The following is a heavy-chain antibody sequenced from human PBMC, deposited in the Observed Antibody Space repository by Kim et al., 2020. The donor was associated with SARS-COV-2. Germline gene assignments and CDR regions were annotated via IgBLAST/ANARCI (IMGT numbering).Heavy chain of an antibody. V-gene: IGHV4-59*01. D-gene: IGHD3-22*01. Sequence: SRVTISGDTSKNQFSLKLSSVTAADTAVYYCARSSPEYYYDSSGPLLFDYWGQGTLVTVSS. J-gene: IGHJ4*02. CDR3: ARSSPEYYYDSSGPLLFDY.